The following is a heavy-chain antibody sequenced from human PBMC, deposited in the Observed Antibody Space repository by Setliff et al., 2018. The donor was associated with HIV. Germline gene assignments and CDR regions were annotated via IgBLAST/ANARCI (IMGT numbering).Heavy chain of an antibody. D-gene: IGHD3-22*01. CDR3: ARNPAIPFYDSSGYYYRYYYYYMDV. CDR1: GGSFSGYY. CDR2: INHSGST. Sequence: SETLSLTCAVYGGSFSGYYWSWIRQPPGKRLEWIGEINHSGSTNYNPSLKSRVTISVDTSKNQFSLKLSSVTAADTAVYYCARNPAIPFYDSSGYYYRYYYYYMDVWGKGTTVTVSS. J-gene: IGHJ6*03. V-gene: IGHV4-34*01.